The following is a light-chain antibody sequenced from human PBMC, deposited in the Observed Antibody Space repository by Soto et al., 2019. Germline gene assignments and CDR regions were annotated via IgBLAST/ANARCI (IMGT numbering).Light chain of an antibody. J-gene: IGKJ1*01. CDR2: DTS. CDR3: QQRTTWLGT. CDR1: QSVSRY. V-gene: IGKV3-11*01. Sequence: EIVLTQSPVTLSLSSGERATLSCRASQSVSRYLAWYQQKPGQAPRLLIYDTSIRATGIPARFSGRGSGTDFPLTINSLEPEDFAIYYCQQRTTWLGTFGQGTKVEIK.